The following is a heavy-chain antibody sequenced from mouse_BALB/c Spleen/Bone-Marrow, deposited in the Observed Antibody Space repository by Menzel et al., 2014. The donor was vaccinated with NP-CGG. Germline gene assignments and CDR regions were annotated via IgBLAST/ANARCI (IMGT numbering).Heavy chain of an antibody. CDR3: VRSYDYDGGYYAMDY. Sequence: LQESGAELAKPGASVKMSCKASGYSFISYWMHWVKQRPGQGLEWIGYINPSTGYTENNQKFKDKATLTADKSSSKAYMQLSSLTSEDSADNCCVRSYDYDGGYYAMDYWGQGTSVTVSS. CDR1: GYSFISYW. CDR2: INPSTGYT. J-gene: IGHJ4*01. V-gene: IGHV1-7*01. D-gene: IGHD2-4*01.